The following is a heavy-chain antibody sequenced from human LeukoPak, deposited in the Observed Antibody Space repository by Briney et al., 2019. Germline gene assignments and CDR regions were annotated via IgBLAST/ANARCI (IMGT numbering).Heavy chain of an antibody. Sequence: SETLSLTCTVSGGSFSSYYWTWIRQPPGKGLEWIGYIDHSGSTNYNPSLKSRVSISSDTSKNQFSLELSSVTAADTAVYYCARGGYYYGSGSYSGFGYWGQGTLVTVSS. CDR3: ARGGYYYGSGSYSGFGY. D-gene: IGHD3-10*01. CDR2: IDHSGST. J-gene: IGHJ4*02. CDR1: GGSFSSYY. V-gene: IGHV4-59*01.